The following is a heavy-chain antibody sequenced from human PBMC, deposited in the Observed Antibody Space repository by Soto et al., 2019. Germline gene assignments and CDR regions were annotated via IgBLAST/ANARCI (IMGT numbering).Heavy chain of an antibody. D-gene: IGHD3-22*01. Sequence: ASVKGSCNPSGYIVTSNDMTWLRHAPGQGLEWMGWNSAYNGNTKYAQKFQGRVTMTRNTSISTAYMELSSLRSEDTAVYYCAVGYDSSGYYYGAFDIWGQGTMVTVSS. CDR1: GYIVTSND. CDR3: AVGYDSSGYYYGAFDI. J-gene: IGHJ3*02. CDR2: NSAYNGNT. V-gene: IGHV1-18*01.